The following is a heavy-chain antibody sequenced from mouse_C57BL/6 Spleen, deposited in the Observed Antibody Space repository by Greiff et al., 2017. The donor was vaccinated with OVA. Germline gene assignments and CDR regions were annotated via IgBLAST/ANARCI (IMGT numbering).Heavy chain of an antibody. V-gene: IGHV1-26*01. CDR3: ARSSDGYYAFDY. J-gene: IGHJ2*01. D-gene: IGHD2-3*01. CDR1: GYTFTDYY. Sequence: EVQLQQSGPELVKPGASVKISCKASGYTFTDYYMNWVKQSHGKSLEWIGDINPNNGGTSYNQKFKGKATLTVDKSSSTAYMELRSLTSEDSAVYYCARSSDGYYAFDYWGQGTTLTVSS. CDR2: INPNNGGT.